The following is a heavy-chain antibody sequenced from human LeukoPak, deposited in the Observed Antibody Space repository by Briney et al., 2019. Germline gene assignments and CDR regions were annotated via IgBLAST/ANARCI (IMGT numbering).Heavy chain of an antibody. Sequence: GASVKVSCKASGYTLTDYHIHWVRQAPGQGLEWMGWIKPNSGVTNYEQKFQGRVTMTRDTSISTVYMEVSSLYSDDTAVYYCARGRPMGTSGTAIEYWGQGTLVTVSS. CDR3: ARGRPMGTSGTAIEY. V-gene: IGHV1-2*02. J-gene: IGHJ4*02. CDR1: GYTLTDYH. CDR2: IKPNSGVT. D-gene: IGHD1/OR15-1a*01.